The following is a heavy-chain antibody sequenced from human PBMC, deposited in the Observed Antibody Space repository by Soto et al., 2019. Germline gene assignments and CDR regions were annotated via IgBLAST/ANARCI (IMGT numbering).Heavy chain of an antibody. V-gene: IGHV4-34*01. J-gene: IGHJ6*03. CDR3: AREIGSLPIYYMDV. CDR1: GGSFSGYY. D-gene: IGHD2-2*01. Sequence: SETLSLTCAVYGGSFSGYYWSWIRQPPGKGLEWIGEINHSGSTNYNPSLKSRVTISVDTSKNQFSLKLSSVTAANTAVYYCAREIGSLPIYYMDVWGKGTTVTVSS. CDR2: INHSGST.